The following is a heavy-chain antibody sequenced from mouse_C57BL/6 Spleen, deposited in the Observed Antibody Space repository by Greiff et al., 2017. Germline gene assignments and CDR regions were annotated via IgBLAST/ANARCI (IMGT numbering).Heavy chain of an antibody. CDR3: ARSRDGYSDAMDY. Sequence: QVQLQQSGPELVKPGASVKISCKASGYSFTSYYIHWVKQRPGQGLEWIGWIYPGSGNTKYNEKFKGKATLTADTSSSTAYMQLSSLTSEDSAVYYCARSRDGYSDAMDYWGQGTSVTVSS. CDR2: IYPGSGNT. V-gene: IGHV1-66*01. D-gene: IGHD2-3*01. CDR1: GYSFTSYY. J-gene: IGHJ4*01.